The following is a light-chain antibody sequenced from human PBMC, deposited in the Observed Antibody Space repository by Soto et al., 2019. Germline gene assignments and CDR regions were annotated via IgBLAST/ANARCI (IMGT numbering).Light chain of an antibody. V-gene: IGKV3-20*01. CDR2: GAS. CDR3: QQYGSSLFT. CDR1: QRVSSSY. Sequence: EIVLTQSPGTLSLSPGERATLSCRASQRVSSSYLAWYQQKPGQAPRLLIYGASSRATGIPDRFSGSGSGTDFTLTISRLEPEDFAVYYCQQYGSSLFTSGPGTKVDIK. J-gene: IGKJ3*01.